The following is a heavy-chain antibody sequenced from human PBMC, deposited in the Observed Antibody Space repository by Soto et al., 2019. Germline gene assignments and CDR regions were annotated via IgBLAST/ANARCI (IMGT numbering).Heavy chain of an antibody. CDR1: GFMFSTYA. D-gene: IGHD6-19*01. CDR2: ISYDGSDI. V-gene: IGHV3-30-3*01. Sequence: GGSLRLSCAASGFMFSTYAMHWVRQAPGKGLEWVAVISYDGSDIYYGDSGKGRFTISRDNSRNTLYLEMNSLQTEDTAVFYCARDQGRTVTRGDWFDPWGQGPLVTVP. CDR3: ARDQGRTVTRGDWFDP. J-gene: IGHJ5*02.